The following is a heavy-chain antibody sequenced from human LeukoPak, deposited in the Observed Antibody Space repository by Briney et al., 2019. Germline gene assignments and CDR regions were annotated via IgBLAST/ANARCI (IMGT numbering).Heavy chain of an antibody. J-gene: IGHJ4*02. CDR1: GYTFTSYY. Sequence: GGSLRLSCAASGYTFTSYYMHWVRQAPGQGLEWMGIINPSGGSTSYAQKFQGRVTMTRDTSTSTVYMELSSLRSEDTAVYYCARDIDSSSPYDYWGQGTLVTVSS. V-gene: IGHV1-46*01. D-gene: IGHD6-13*01. CDR2: INPSGGST. CDR3: ARDIDSSSPYDY.